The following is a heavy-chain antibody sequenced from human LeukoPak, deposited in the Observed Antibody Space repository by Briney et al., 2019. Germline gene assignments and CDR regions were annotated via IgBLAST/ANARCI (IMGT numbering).Heavy chain of an antibody. CDR1: GGSISSGDYY. Sequence: SQTLSLTCTVSGGSISSGDYYWSWIRQPPGKGLEWIGYIYYSGSTYYNPSLKSRVTISVDTSKNQFSLKLSSVTAADTAVYYCARRSIAVAGTPFDYWGQGTLVTVSS. D-gene: IGHD6-19*01. CDR2: IYYSGST. J-gene: IGHJ4*02. CDR3: ARRSIAVAGTPFDY. V-gene: IGHV4-30-4*08.